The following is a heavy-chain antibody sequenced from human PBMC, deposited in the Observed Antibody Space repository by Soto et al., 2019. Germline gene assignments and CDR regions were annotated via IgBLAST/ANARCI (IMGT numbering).Heavy chain of an antibody. V-gene: IGHV3-33*01. J-gene: IGHJ4*02. D-gene: IGHD2-21*01. Sequence: QVQLVESGGGVVQPGRSLRLSCAASGFTFSSYGMHWVRQAPGKGLEWVAVIWYDGSNKYYADSVKGRITISRDNSKNTLYLEMNSLRAEDTAVYYCARDPVRLLQSPPDYWGQVTLVTVSS. CDR1: GFTFSSYG. CDR2: IWYDGSNK. CDR3: ARDPVRLLQSPPDY.